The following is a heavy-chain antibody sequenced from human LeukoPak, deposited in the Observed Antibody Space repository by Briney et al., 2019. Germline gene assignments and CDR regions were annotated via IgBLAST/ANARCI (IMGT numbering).Heavy chain of an antibody. D-gene: IGHD3-22*01. CDR2: ISSSSSYI. J-gene: IGHJ4*02. CDR1: GFTFSSYS. CDR3: ARVGIYYDSSGYFDY. V-gene: IGHV3-21*01. Sequence: GMSLRLSCAASGFTFSSYSMNWVRQAPGKGLEWVSSISSSSSYIYYADSVKGRFTISRDNAKNSLYLQMNSLRAEDTAVYYCARVGIYYDSSGYFDYWGQGTLVTVSS.